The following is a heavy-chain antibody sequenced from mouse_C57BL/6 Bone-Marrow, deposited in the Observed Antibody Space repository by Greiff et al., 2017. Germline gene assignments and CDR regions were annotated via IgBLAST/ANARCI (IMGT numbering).Heavy chain of an antibody. J-gene: IGHJ2*01. CDR1: GFNIKDDY. Sequence: EVQLQQSGAELVRPGASVKLSCTASGFNIKDDYLHWVQQRPEQGLEWIGWIDTENGDTEYASNFQGKATITADTASNTAYLQLSSLTSEDTAVYYCTTDGNYVEYYFDYWGQGTTLTVSS. CDR3: TTDGNYVEYYFDY. V-gene: IGHV14-4*01. CDR2: IDTENGDT. D-gene: IGHD2-1*01.